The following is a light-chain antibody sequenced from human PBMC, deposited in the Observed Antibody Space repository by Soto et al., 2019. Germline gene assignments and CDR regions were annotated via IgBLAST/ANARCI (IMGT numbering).Light chain of an antibody. Sequence: DIKMTQSPSTLCGSVGDRVTLTCRASQTMSSWLAWDQEKPGKAPKLLIYKLSTLKSGFPARFSGSGSGTDFTLTISSLEPEDFAVYYCQQRSNWPKITFGRGTRLEIK. CDR2: KLS. J-gene: IGKJ5*01. CDR1: QTMSSW. V-gene: IGKV1-5*03. CDR3: QQRSNWPKIT.